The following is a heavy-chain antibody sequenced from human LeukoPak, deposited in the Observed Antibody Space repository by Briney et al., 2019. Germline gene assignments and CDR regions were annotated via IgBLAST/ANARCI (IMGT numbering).Heavy chain of an antibody. J-gene: IGHJ5*02. CDR2: IYYSGST. CDR1: TFSTYA. CDR3: ATEVITNWFDP. V-gene: IGHV4-39*01. D-gene: IGHD3-16*02. Sequence: TFSTYAMSWVRQPPGKGLEWIGSIYYSGSTYYNPSLKSRVTISVDTSKNQFSLKLSSVTAADTAVYYCATEVITNWFDPWGQGTLVTVSS.